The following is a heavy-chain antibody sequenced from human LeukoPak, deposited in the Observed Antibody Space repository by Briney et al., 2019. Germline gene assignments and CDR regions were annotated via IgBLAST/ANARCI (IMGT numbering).Heavy chain of an antibody. CDR3: ARDCGTMVRGKAYYYYYMDV. CDR1: GGSISTSNYY. J-gene: IGHJ6*03. CDR2: IFYSGST. Sequence: SETLSLTCTVSGGSISTSNYYWGWIRQHPGKGLEWIGNIFYSGSTYYSPSLKSRVTMSVDTSKNQFSLKLSSVTAADTAVYYCARDCGTMVRGKAYYYYYMDVWGKGTTVTISS. D-gene: IGHD3-10*01. V-gene: IGHV4-39*07.